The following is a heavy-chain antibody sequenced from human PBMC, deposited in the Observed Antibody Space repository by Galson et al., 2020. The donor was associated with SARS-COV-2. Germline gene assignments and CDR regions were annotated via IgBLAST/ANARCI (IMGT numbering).Heavy chain of an antibody. CDR1: GYIFTSYD. CDR3: ARSRTTYYVVLCGYFPHYHCYNMDV. V-gene: IGHV1-8*01. J-gene: IGHJ6*02. Sequence: ASVKVSCKTSGYIFTSYDINWVRQATGQGLEWLGWMNPNSGNTGYAQQFQGRGTMTRNTSISTAYMELRSLRSEDTAIYYCARSRTTYYVVLCGYFPHYHCYNMDVWGQGTPVTVSS. D-gene: IGHD3-3*01. CDR2: MNPNSGNT.